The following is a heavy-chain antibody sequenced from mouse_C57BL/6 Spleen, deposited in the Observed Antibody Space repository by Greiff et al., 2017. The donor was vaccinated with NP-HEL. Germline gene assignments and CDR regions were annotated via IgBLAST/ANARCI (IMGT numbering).Heavy chain of an antibody. V-gene: IGHV5-6*01. Sequence: EVKLMESGGDLVKPGGSLKLSCAASGFTFSSYGMSWVRQTPDKRLEWVATISSGGSYTYYPDSVKGRFTISRDNAKNTLYLQMSSLKSEDTAMYYCARPDDYEFAYWGQGTLVTVSA. CDR3: ARPDDYEFAY. CDR1: GFTFSSYG. CDR2: ISSGGSYT. J-gene: IGHJ3*01. D-gene: IGHD2-4*01.